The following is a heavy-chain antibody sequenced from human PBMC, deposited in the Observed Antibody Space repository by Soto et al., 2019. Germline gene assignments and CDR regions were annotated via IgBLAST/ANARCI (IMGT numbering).Heavy chain of an antibody. V-gene: IGHV3-11*06. J-gene: IGHJ4*02. CDR2: ISPKSTYR. CDR1: GFPFSYYY. Sequence: GGSLRLSCPTSGFPFSYYYMSWIRQAPGKGLEWLSHISPKSTYRNYADSVKGRFTISRDNTKSSLFLQMNSLGVEDTAVYYCVRGGGGGLFEHWGQGVLVTVSS. CDR3: VRGGGGGLFEH. D-gene: IGHD2-21*01.